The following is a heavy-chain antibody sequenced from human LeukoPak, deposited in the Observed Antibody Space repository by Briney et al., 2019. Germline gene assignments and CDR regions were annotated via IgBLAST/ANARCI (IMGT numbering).Heavy chain of an antibody. CDR1: GFTFINYW. D-gene: IGHD1-7*01. J-gene: IGHJ4*02. CDR3: ARDQGSWNYGDY. Sequence: PGGSLRLSCAASGFTFINYWMTWVRQAPGKGLEWVANIKQDGSEKYYVDSVKGRFTISRDNAKNSLYLQMNSLRAEDTAVYYCARDQGSWNYGDYWGQGTLVTVSS. V-gene: IGHV3-7*03. CDR2: IKQDGSEK.